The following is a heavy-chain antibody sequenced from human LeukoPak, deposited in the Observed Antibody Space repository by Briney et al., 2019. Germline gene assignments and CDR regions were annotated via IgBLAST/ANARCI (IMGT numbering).Heavy chain of an antibody. Sequence: PGGSLRLSCAVSGFTFSSYAMAWVRQAPGKGLEWVAGINDVGGRTYYADSVKGRFIISRDNSKNTVYLQMKSLRAEDTALYYCAKDSGEQWLIMNWFDTWGQGTLVTVSS. D-gene: IGHD6-19*01. V-gene: IGHV3-23*01. CDR3: AKDSGEQWLIMNWFDT. CDR2: INDVGGRT. CDR1: GFTFSSYA. J-gene: IGHJ5*02.